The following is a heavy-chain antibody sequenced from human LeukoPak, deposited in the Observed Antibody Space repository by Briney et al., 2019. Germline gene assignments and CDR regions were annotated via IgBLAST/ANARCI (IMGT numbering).Heavy chain of an antibody. CDR2: IWYDGSNK. D-gene: IGHD6-13*01. Sequence: PGGSLRLSCAASGFTFSDYGMHWVRQAPGKSLEWVAIIWYDGSNKYYADSVKGRFTISRDNSKNTLYLQMNSLRAEDTAIYYCARDGAYRTGWYYCENWGQGTLVTVSS. V-gene: IGHV3-33*01. CDR1: GFTFSDYG. J-gene: IGHJ4*02. CDR3: ARDGAYRTGWYYCEN.